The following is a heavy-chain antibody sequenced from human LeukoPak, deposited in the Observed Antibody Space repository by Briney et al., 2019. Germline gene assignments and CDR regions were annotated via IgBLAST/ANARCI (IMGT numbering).Heavy chain of an antibody. D-gene: IGHD3-10*01. CDR3: ARLYGSGSLRDYYYYMDV. V-gene: IGHV4-39*01. CDR1: GGSISSSSHY. Sequence: SETLSLTCTVSGGSISSSSHYWGWIRQPPGKGLGWIGSIYYSGSTYYNPSLKSRVTISADTSKNQFSLKLSSVTAADTAVYYCARLYGSGSLRDYYYYMDVWGKGTTVTVSS. J-gene: IGHJ6*03. CDR2: IYYSGST.